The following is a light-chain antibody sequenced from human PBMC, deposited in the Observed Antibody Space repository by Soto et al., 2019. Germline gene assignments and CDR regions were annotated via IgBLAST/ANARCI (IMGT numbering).Light chain of an antibody. J-gene: IGKJ4*01. CDR1: QDISSH. CDR3: QQVKTYPLT. Sequence: DIQLTQSPSFLSASVGDRVTITCRASQDISSHLAWYQQKPGKAPKLLIYAASTLQSGVPSGFGGSGSGTEFTLTITSLQPEDFATDCCQQVKTYPLTFGGGTKVEIK. CDR2: AAS. V-gene: IGKV1-9*01.